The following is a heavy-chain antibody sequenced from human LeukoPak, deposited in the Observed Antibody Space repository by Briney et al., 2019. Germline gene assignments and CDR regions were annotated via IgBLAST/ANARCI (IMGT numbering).Heavy chain of an antibody. J-gene: IGHJ4*02. Sequence: ASVKVSCKASGGTFSSYAISWVRQAPGQGLEWMGRIIPILGIANYARKFQGRVTITADKSTSTAYMGLSSLRSEDTAVYYCAGGLQFLDYWGQGTLVTVSS. CDR3: AGGLQFLDY. V-gene: IGHV1-69*04. CDR2: IIPILGIA. CDR1: GGTFSSYA. D-gene: IGHD5-24*01.